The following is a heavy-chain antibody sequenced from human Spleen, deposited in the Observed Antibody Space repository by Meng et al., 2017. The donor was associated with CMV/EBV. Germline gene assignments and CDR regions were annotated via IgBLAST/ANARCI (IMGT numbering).Heavy chain of an antibody. D-gene: IGHD3-3*01. Sequence: GESLKISCAASGFTFSSYAMSWVRQAPGKGLEWVGLIRTKVYGETTEYAASVKGRFTISRDDSKNIAYLQMNSLKSEDTAVYFCTREHLPVFAVGLPGDYWGQGTLVTVSS. CDR1: GFTFSSYA. V-gene: IGHV3-49*04. CDR3: TREHLPVFAVGLPGDY. CDR2: IRTKVYGETT. J-gene: IGHJ4*02.